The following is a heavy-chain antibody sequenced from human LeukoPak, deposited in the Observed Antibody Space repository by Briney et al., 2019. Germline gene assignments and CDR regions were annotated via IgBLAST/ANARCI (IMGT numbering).Heavy chain of an antibody. CDR1: GGSISSSSYY. Sequence: PSETLSLTCTVSGGSISSSSYYWGWIRQPPGKGLEWIGSIYYSGSTYYNPSLKSRVTISVDTSKNQFSLKLSSVTAADTAVYYCASAGEYGSPPSSWGQGTLVTVSS. CDR3: ASAGEYGSPPSS. V-gene: IGHV4-39*07. CDR2: IYYSGST. J-gene: IGHJ4*02. D-gene: IGHD3-16*01.